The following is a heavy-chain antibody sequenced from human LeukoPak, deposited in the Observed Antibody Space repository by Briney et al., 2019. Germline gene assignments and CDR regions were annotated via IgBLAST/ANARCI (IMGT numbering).Heavy chain of an antibody. CDR3: ARARRSSGWPLDY. CDR2: INHSGST. Sequence: PSETLSLTCAVYGGSFSGYYWSWIRQPPGKGLEWIGEINHSGSTNYNPSLKSRVTISVDTSKNQFPLKLSSVTAADTAVYYCARARRSSGWPLDYWGQGTLVTVSS. CDR1: GGSFSGYY. D-gene: IGHD6-19*01. J-gene: IGHJ4*02. V-gene: IGHV4-34*01.